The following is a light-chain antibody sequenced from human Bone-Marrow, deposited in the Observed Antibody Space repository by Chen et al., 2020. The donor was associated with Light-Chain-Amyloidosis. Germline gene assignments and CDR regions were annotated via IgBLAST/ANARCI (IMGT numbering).Light chain of an antibody. CDR2: GAS. CDR1: QSISSY. Sequence: DIQMTRSPSSLSASVGDRVTITCRASQSISSYLNWYQQIPGKAPKLLIYGASSLQSGVPSRFSGSGSGTDFTLSISTLQPEDFATYYCQQTYSYLYTFGQGTKLQIK. J-gene: IGKJ2*01. CDR3: QQTYSYLYT. V-gene: IGKV1-39*01.